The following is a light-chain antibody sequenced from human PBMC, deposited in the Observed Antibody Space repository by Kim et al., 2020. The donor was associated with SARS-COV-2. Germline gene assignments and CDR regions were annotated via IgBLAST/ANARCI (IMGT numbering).Light chain of an antibody. CDR1: QSIRTY. Sequence: DIQMTQSPSSLSASVGDRVTITCRASQSIRTYVNWYQQRPGKAPKLVMYSASRLQIGVPSRFSGSGSGTDFTLTISSLQAEDIAPFYCQQSYVAARTFGQGTKM. V-gene: IGKV1-39*01. J-gene: IGKJ1*01. CDR2: SAS. CDR3: QQSYVAART.